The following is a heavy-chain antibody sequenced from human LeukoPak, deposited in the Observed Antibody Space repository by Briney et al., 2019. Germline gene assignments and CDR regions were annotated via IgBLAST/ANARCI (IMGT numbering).Heavy chain of an antibody. CDR2: ISGSGGST. CDR1: GFTFSSYA. D-gene: IGHD2-15*01. CDR3: AKDSDIVVVVAAIELDY. Sequence: GGSLRLSCAASGFTFSSYAMSWVRQAPGKGLEWVSAISGSGGSTYYADSVKGRFTTSRDNSKNTLYLQMNSLRAEDTAVYYCAKDSDIVVVVAAIELDYWGQGTLVTVSS. V-gene: IGHV3-23*01. J-gene: IGHJ4*02.